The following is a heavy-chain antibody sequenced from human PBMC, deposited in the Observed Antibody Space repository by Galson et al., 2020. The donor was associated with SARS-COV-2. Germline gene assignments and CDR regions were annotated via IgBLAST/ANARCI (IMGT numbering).Heavy chain of an antibody. J-gene: IGHJ3*02. V-gene: IGHV4-30-2*01. CDR2: ISQSGGT. Sequence: SETLSLPCAVSGTSISSGSYPWNWIRQPPGKGLEWIGYISQSGGTYYNPSLKSRVTISGDRSKNQFSLRLSSVTAADTAVYYCARLHSGEYAPEAFDIWGPGTRVTV. CDR1: GTSISSGSYP. CDR3: ARLHSGEYAPEAFDI. D-gene: IGHD4-17*01.